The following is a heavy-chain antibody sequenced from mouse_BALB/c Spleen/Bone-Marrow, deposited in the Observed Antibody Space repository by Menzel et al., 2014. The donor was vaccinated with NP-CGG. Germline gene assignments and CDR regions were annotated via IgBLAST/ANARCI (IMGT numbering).Heavy chain of an antibody. D-gene: IGHD1-1*01. J-gene: IGHJ4*01. Sequence: LVKSGASVKISCKASGYSFTGYYMHWVKQSHGKSLEWIGYISCYNGSTSYNQNFKGKATFTADTSSSTAYSQFDSLTSEDSGVYCCVRRGKPYGYYAMDYWGQGTSVTVSS. CDR1: GYSFTGYY. CDR2: ISCYNGST. V-gene: IGHV1S34*01. CDR3: VRRGKPYGYYAMDY.